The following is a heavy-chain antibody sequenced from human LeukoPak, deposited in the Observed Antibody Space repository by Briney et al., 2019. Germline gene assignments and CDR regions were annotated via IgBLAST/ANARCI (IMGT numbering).Heavy chain of an antibody. J-gene: IGHJ4*02. D-gene: IGHD6-19*01. CDR2: ISGSGGST. CDR3: AKTEAEYSSGWYASGY. Sequence: GGSLRLSCAASGFTFSSYAMSWVRQAPGKGLEWVSAISGSGGSTYYADSMKGRFTISRDNSKNTLYLQMNSLRAEDTAVYYCAKTEAEYSSGWYASGYWGQGTLVTVSS. V-gene: IGHV3-23*01. CDR1: GFTFSSYA.